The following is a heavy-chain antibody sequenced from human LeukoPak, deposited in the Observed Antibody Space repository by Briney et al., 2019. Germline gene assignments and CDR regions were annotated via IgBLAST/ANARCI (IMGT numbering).Heavy chain of an antibody. J-gene: IGHJ4*02. V-gene: IGHV3-53*01. CDR2: IYSGCSS. D-gene: IGHD2-2*01. Sequence: GRSLRLSCAASGLTVSSNYMSWVRHAPGKGLEWVSVIYSGCSSYYADSVKGRFTISRDNSKNTLYLQMNSLRAEDTAVYYCARVHVPGYCSSISCSFYFDYWGQGTLVTVSS. CDR3: ARVHVPGYCSSISCSFYFDY. CDR1: GLTVSSNY.